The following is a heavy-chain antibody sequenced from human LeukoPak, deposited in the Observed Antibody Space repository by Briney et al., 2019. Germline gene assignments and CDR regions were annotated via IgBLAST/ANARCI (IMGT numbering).Heavy chain of an antibody. J-gene: IGHJ4*02. D-gene: IGHD1-1*01. CDR3: ARKLTGTTFFDF. CDR2: LTDSGDAT. Sequence: GGSLRLSCAVSGFTFSHYAMSWVRQAPGTGLEWVGSLTDSGDATYYADSVKGRFTISRDTAKNSLHLQMSSLRAEDTAVYYCARKLTGTTFFDFWGQGTLVTVSS. V-gene: IGHV3-23*01. CDR1: GFTFSHYA.